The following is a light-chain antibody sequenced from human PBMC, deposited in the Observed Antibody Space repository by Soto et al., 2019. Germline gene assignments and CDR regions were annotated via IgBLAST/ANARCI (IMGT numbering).Light chain of an antibody. CDR2: INSDGSH. CDR3: QTWATGIRV. Sequence: HLVLTQSPSASASLGASVKLTCTLSSGHSSYAIAWHQHQPGKGPRYLMNINSDGSHTKGDGIPDRFSGSSSGAERYLTISSLQSEDEADYYCQTWATGIRVFGGGTKLTVL. V-gene: IGLV4-69*01. J-gene: IGLJ3*02. CDR1: SGHSSYA.